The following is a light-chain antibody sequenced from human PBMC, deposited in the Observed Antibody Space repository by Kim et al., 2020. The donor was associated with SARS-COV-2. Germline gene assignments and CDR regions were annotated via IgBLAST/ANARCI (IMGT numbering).Light chain of an antibody. CDR2: DAV. CDR1: QNFGSH. V-gene: IGKV3-11*01. CDR3: QQRTRWPLT. Sequence: SPGERVTLTCRASQNFGSHLGWYQQKPGQAPRLLIYDAVNRATGIPARFSGSGSGTDFTLTISSLEPEDLAVYYCQQRTRWPLTFGGGTKVDIK. J-gene: IGKJ4*01.